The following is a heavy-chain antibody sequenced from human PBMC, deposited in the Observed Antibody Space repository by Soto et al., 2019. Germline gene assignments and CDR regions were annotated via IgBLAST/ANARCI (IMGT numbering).Heavy chain of an antibody. CDR3: AVGGGYYYYGMDV. CDR2: IYHSGST. Sequence: PSETLSLTCAVSGCPISSSNWWSWVRQPPGKGLEWIGEIYHSGSTYYNPSLKSRVTISVDTSKNQFSLKLSSVTAADTAVYYCAVGGGYYYYGMDVWGQGTTVTVSS. V-gene: IGHV4-4*02. CDR1: GCPISSSNW. D-gene: IGHD3-10*01. J-gene: IGHJ6*02.